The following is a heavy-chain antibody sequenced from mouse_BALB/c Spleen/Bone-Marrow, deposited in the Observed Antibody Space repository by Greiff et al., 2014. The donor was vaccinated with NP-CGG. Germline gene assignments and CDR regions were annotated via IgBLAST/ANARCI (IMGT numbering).Heavy chain of an antibody. CDR3: ARDTMDY. V-gene: IGHV1S56*01. J-gene: IGHJ4*01. CDR2: IYPGNVNT. CDR1: GYTFTSYY. Sequence: VQLVESGPELVKPGASVRISCKASGYTFTSYYIHWMKQRPGQGLEWIGWIYPGNVNTKYNEKFKGKATLTADKSSSTAYMQLSSLTSEDSAVYFCARDTMDYWGQGTSVTVSS.